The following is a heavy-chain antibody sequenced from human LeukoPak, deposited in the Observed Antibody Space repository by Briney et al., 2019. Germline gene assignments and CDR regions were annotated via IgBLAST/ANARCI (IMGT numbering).Heavy chain of an antibody. V-gene: IGHV4-59*08. CDR3: VRNRYYYGSRNYGVPNWFDP. Sequence: SETLSLTCTVSGGSISNYYWSWVRQPPGKGLEWIGYVYYSGSTNYNPSLRSRVTISVDTPKNQFSLKLSSVTAADTAVYYCVRNRYYYGSRNYGVPNWFDPWGQGTLVTVSS. J-gene: IGHJ5*02. CDR1: GGSISNYY. CDR2: VYYSGST. D-gene: IGHD3-10*01.